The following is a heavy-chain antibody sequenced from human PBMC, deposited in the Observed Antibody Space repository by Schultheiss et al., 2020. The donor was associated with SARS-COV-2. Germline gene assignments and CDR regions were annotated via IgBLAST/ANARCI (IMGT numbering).Heavy chain of an antibody. V-gene: IGHV3-53*01. J-gene: IGHJ4*02. D-gene: IGHD3-22*01. CDR1: EFIVSTNY. Sequence: GESLKISCAASEFIVSTNYMTWVRQAPGKGLEWVAVIYSGGATYYADSVKGRFTISRDNSKNTLYLQMNSLRAEDTAVYYCAKGDYYDSSGYYGAIDYWGQGTLVTVSS. CDR2: IYSGGAT. CDR3: AKGDYYDSSGYYGAIDY.